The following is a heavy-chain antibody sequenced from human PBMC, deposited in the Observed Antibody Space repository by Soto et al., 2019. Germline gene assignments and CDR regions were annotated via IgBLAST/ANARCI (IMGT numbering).Heavy chain of an antibody. CDR1: GFSLTTRGVG. CDR2: IYWDDDT. V-gene: IGHV2-5*02. Sequence: QITLKESGPTLVKPTQTLTLTCTFSGFSLTTRGVGVGWIRQPPGKPLEWLALIYWDDDTRYSPSLKSRLATTXDXXKHQVVLTMSNIDPADTGTYFCAHRTTTVTWWFDPWGQGTLVTVSS. CDR3: AHRTTTVTWWFDP. J-gene: IGHJ5*02. D-gene: IGHD4-17*01.